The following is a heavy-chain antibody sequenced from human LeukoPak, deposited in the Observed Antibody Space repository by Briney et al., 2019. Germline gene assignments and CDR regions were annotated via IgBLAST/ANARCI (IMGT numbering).Heavy chain of an antibody. CDR1: GFTFSSYA. CDR2: ISYDGSNK. V-gene: IGHV3-30*04. Sequence: GGSLRLSCAASGFTFSSYAMHWVRQAPGKGLEWVAVISYDGSNKYYADSVKGRFTISRDNSKNTLYLQMNSLRAEDTAVYYCARDQIVTSWFDPWGQGTLVTVSS. D-gene: IGHD4-11*01. J-gene: IGHJ5*02. CDR3: ARDQIVTSWFDP.